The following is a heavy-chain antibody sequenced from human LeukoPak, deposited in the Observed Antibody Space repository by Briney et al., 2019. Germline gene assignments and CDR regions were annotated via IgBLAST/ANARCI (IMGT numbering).Heavy chain of an antibody. Sequence: PSETLSLTSSVSGVAISDYFWSWIRQPAGRDLEWIGRISTTGSTYFNPSLQSRVRMSVDSSKTHFSLRLSSVTAADTAVYYCARSPSTIGWNWGYYFDFWGQGHLVTVSS. CDR2: ISTTGST. CDR3: ARSPSTIGWNWGYYFDF. D-gene: IGHD7-27*01. J-gene: IGHJ4*02. CDR1: GVAISDYF. V-gene: IGHV4-4*07.